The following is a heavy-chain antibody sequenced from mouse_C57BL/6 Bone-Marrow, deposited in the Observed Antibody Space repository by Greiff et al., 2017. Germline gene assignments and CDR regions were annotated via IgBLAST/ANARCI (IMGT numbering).Heavy chain of an antibody. Sequence: EVQLQQSGAELVRPGASVKLSCTASGFNIKDDYIHWVKQRPEQGLEWIGWIDPEIGDTEYASKFQGKATITSDTSSNTAYLQRSSLTSEDTAVYYCSSFDGNYFDFWGKGTPLTVAS. V-gene: IGHV14-4*01. D-gene: IGHD2-3*01. CDR1: GFNIKDDY. J-gene: IGHJ2*01. CDR3: SSFDGNYFDF. CDR2: IDPEIGDT.